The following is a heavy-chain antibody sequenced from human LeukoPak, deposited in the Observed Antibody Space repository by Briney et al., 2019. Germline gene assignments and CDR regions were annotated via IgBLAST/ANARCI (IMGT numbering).Heavy chain of an antibody. CDR1: GGSISSYY. J-gene: IGHJ6*03. CDR3: ARHFPFSYYYMDV. CDR2: IYYSGST. V-gene: IGHV4-59*08. Sequence: SETLSLTCTVSGGSISSYYWSWIRQPPGKGLEWIGYIYYSGSTNYNPSLKSRVTISVDTSKNQFSLKLSSVTAADTAVYYCARHFPFSYYYMDVWGKGTTVTVSS.